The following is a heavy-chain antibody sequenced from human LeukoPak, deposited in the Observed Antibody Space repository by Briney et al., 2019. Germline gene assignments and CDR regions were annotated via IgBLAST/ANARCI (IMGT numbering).Heavy chain of an antibody. D-gene: IGHD6-13*01. CDR2: MSYDGKNN. J-gene: IGHJ4*02. CDR3: AREWGAAADY. CDR1: GFTFLNYA. V-gene: IGHV3-30*04. Sequence: PGGSLRLSCVASGFTFLNYAVQWVRQAPGKGLEWVAVMSYDGKNNYYADSVKGRFTLSRDTSKNTLYVQINSLRREDTAVYYCAREWGAAADYWGQGTLVTVSS.